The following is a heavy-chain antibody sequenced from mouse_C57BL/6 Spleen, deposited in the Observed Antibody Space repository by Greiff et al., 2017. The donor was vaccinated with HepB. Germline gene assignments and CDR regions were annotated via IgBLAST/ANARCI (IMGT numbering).Heavy chain of an antibody. Sequence: VQLQQSGAELVRPGTSVKVSCKASGYAFTNYLIEWVKQRPGQGLEWIGVINPGSGGTNYNEKFKGKATLTADKSSSTAYMQLSSLTSEDSAVYFCARTFYYGSSPFAYWGQGTLVTVSA. V-gene: IGHV1-54*01. J-gene: IGHJ3*01. D-gene: IGHD1-1*01. CDR2: INPGSGGT. CDR3: ARTFYYGSSPFAY. CDR1: GYAFTNYL.